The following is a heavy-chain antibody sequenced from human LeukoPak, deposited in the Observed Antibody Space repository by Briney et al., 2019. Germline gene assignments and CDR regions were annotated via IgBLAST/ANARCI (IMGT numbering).Heavy chain of an antibody. J-gene: IGHJ5*02. V-gene: IGHV4-31*03. Sequence: TLSLTCTVSGGSISSGGYYWSWIRQHPGKGLEWIGYIYYSGSTYYNPSLKSRVTISVDTSKNQFSLKLSSVTAADTAVYYCARGADIAAAAHNWFDPWGQGTLVTVSS. D-gene: IGHD6-13*01. CDR3: ARGADIAAAAHNWFDP. CDR2: IYYSGST. CDR1: GGSISSGGYY.